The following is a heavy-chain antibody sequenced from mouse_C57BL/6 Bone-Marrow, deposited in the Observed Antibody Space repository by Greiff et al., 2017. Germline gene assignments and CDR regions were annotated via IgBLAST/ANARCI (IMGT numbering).Heavy chain of an antibody. CDR2: INPNNGGT. J-gene: IGHJ2*01. CDR1: GYTFTDYN. D-gene: IGHD2-5*01. V-gene: IGHV1-18*01. Sequence: VQLQQSGPELVKPGASVKLPCKASGYTFTDYNMDWVKQSHGKSLAWIGDINPNNGGTIYNQKFKGKATLTVDKSSSTAYMELRSLTSEDTAVYYCARSGASNYYVDYWGQGTTLTVSS. CDR3: ARSGASNYYVDY.